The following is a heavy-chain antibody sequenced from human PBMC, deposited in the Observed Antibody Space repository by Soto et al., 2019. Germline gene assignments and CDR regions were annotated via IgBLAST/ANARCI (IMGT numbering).Heavy chain of an antibody. D-gene: IGHD1-26*01. J-gene: IGHJ4*02. Sequence: EVQLVESGGGLVKPGGSLRLSCAASGFTFSSHSMNWVRPAPGKGLEWVSSISSSSSYIYYADSVNGRFTISRDNAKNSLYLQMNSLRAEDTAVYYCASRELKYWGQGTLVNVSS. V-gene: IGHV3-21*01. CDR3: ASRELKY. CDR1: GFTFSSHS. CDR2: ISSSSSYI.